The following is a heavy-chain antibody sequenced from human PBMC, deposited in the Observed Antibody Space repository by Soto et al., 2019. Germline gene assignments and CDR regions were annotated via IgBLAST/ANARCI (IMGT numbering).Heavy chain of an antibody. D-gene: IGHD2-15*01. CDR3: ARGSSHDQVVFTWFAP. Sequence: QVLLLQSGAAVKKPGASVKISCKASGYTFTRMTMHWVRKAPGQRPEWMGWINTGSVETKYSRKFQGRVAIARDTSETTVHMEMSSLRSAYTAVYYGARGSSHDQVVFTWFAPVGQGTLVPVSS. V-gene: IGHV1-3*04. CDR1: GYTFTRMT. J-gene: IGHJ5*02. CDR2: INTGSVET.